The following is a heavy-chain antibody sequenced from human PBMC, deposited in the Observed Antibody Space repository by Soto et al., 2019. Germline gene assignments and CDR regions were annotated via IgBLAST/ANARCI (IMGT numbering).Heavy chain of an antibody. Sequence: PGGSLRLSCAASGLTSSIYAMSWVRQAPGKGLEWVSCISGSVGSTYYADSVKGRFTISRDNSKNTLYLQMNSLRAEDTAVYYCAKDFLGYSDWSTSFAYWGQGTVVTVSS. D-gene: IGHD3-9*01. CDR1: GLTSSIYA. V-gene: IGHV3-23*01. CDR3: AKDFLGYSDWSTSFAY. CDR2: ISGSVGST. J-gene: IGHJ4*02.